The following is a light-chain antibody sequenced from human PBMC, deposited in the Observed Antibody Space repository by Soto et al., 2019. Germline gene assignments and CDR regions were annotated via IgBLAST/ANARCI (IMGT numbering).Light chain of an antibody. CDR2: GAS. CDR1: QSVSSK. Sequence: EIVMSKSPATLSVTPGERATLSCRASQSVSSKLAWYQQKPGQAPKLLIYGASTRATGVPARFSGGGSGTEFTLTINSLQSEDFAVYYCQQYGSSPIPFGQGTRLEIK. CDR3: QQYGSSPIP. V-gene: IGKV3-15*01. J-gene: IGKJ5*01.